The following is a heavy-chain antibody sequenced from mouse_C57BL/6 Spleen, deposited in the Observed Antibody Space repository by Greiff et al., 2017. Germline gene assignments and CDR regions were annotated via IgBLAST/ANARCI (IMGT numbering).Heavy chain of an antibody. Sequence: QVQLQQPGAELVKPGASVKLSCKASGYTFTSYWMHWVKQRPGQGLEWIGMIHPNSGSTNYNEKFKSKATLTVDKSSSTAYMQLSSLTSEDSAVYYCASLCDGDYGRAMDYWGQGTSVTVSS. CDR1: GYTFTSYW. CDR3: ASLCDGDYGRAMDY. V-gene: IGHV1-64*01. D-gene: IGHD2-13*01. CDR2: IHPNSGST. J-gene: IGHJ4*01.